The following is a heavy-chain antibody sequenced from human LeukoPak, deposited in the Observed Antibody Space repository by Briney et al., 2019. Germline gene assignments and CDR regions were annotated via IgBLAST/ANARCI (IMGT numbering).Heavy chain of an antibody. CDR3: ARGSKSADYYDSSKYAAIYDAFDI. D-gene: IGHD3-22*01. J-gene: IGHJ3*02. CDR1: GYTFTSYD. V-gene: IGHV1-18*01. Sequence: ASVKVSCKAFGYTFTSYDITWVRQAPGQGPEWMGWISAHNANTNYALKLQGRATMTTDTSTNTAYMELRSLRSDDTAVYYCARGSKSADYYDSSKYAAIYDAFDIWGQGTMVTVSS. CDR2: ISAHNANT.